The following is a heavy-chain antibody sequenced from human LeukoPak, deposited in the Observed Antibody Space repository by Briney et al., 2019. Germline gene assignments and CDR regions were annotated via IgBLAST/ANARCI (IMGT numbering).Heavy chain of an antibody. D-gene: IGHD2-21*02. CDR2: ITSSGGNT. Sequence: PGGSLRLSCAASGFTFSNYALSCVRQAPGKGLEWVSTITSSGGNTYYADSVKGRFTISRDNSKNTLYVQMNSLRAEDTALYFCAKLSCGGDCPFDYWGQGTLVTVSS. CDR3: AKLSCGGDCPFDY. J-gene: IGHJ4*02. CDR1: GFTFSNYA. V-gene: IGHV3-23*01.